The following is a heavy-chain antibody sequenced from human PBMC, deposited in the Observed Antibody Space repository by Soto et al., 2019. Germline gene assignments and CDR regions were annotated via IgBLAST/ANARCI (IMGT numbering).Heavy chain of an antibody. CDR2: ISSSSSTI. J-gene: IGHJ2*01. CDR1: GFTFSSYS. Sequence: EVQLVESGGGLVQPGGSLRLSCAASGFTFSSYSMNWVRQAPGKGQEWVSYISSSSSTIYYAGSVKGRFTISRDNAKNSLYLQMNSLRAEDTAVYYCSRGPYYYDSSGPWGYFDLWGRGTLVTVSS. CDR3: SRGPYYYDSSGPWGYFDL. D-gene: IGHD3-22*01. V-gene: IGHV3-48*01.